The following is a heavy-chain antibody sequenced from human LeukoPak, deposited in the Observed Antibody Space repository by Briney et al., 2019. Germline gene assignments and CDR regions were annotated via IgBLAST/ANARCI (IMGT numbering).Heavy chain of an antibody. CDR2: IYYSGTT. CDR1: GGSISSYY. V-gene: IGHV4-59*12. J-gene: IGHJ3*02. D-gene: IGHD3-10*01. Sequence: PSETLSLTCTVSGGSISSYYWSWIRQPPGKGLEWIGYIYYSGTTYYNPSLKTRATIPIDTSKNKFSLKVNSVTAADTAMYYCARDRGLWLGEARDAFDIWGQGTMVTVFS. CDR3: ARDRGLWLGEARDAFDI.